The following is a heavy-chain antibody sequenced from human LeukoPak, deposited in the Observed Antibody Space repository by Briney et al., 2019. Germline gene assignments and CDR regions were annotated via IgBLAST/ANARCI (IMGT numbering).Heavy chain of an antibody. CDR2: IYSDNT. Sequence: GGSLRLSCAASGFTFSSYAMSWVRQAPGKGLEWVSFIYSDNTHYSDSVKGRFTISRDNSKNTLYLQMNSLRAEDTAVYYCARRAGAYSHPYDYWGRGTLVTVSS. J-gene: IGHJ4*02. D-gene: IGHD4/OR15-4a*01. CDR3: ARRAGAYSHPYDY. CDR1: GFTFSSYA. V-gene: IGHV3-53*01.